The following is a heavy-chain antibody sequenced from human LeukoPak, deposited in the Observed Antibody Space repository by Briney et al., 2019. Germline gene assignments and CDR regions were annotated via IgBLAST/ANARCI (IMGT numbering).Heavy chain of an antibody. V-gene: IGHV1-69*13. J-gene: IGHJ5*02. CDR2: IIPISGTA. CDR3: ARDLSSSWCQACHWFDP. CDR1: AGTFSSYA. D-gene: IGHD6-13*01. Sequence: SVKVSCKASAGTFSSYAISWVRQAPGQGLEWMGGIIPISGTANYAQKFQGRVTITADESTSTAYMELSSLRSEDTAVYYCARDLSSSWCQACHWFDPWGQGTLVTVSS.